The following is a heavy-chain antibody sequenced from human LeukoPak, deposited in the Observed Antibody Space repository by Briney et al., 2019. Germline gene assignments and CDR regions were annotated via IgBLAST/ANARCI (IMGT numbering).Heavy chain of an antibody. V-gene: IGHV3-30*02. CDR2: IRDDGSNK. CDR3: ATHPSLRFLEWLLIKDFDI. D-gene: IGHD3-3*01. CDR1: GFTFSSYG. Sequence: GGSLRLSCAASGFTFSSYGMHWVRQAPGKGLEWVAFIRDDGSNKYYADSVKGRFTISRDNFKNPLYLQMNSLRAEDTAVYYCATHPSLRFLEWLLIKDFDIWGQGTMVTVSS. J-gene: IGHJ3*02.